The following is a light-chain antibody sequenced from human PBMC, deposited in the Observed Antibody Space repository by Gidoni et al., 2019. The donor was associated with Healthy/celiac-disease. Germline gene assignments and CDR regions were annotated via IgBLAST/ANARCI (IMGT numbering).Light chain of an antibody. J-gene: IGLJ2*01. Sequence: QSALTQPASVSGSPGQSITISCTGTSSDVGSYNLVSWYQQHPGKAPKLMIYEGSKRPSGVSNRFSGSKSGNTASPTISGLQAEDEADYYCCSYAGSSGLVFGGGTKLTVL. CDR1: SSDVGSYNL. CDR3: CSYAGSSGLV. V-gene: IGLV2-23*01. CDR2: EGS.